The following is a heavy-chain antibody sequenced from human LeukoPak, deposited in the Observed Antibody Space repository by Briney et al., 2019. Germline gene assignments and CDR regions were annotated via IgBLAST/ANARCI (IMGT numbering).Heavy chain of an antibody. D-gene: IGHD3-9*01. J-gene: IGHJ6*02. CDR2: ISAYNGNT. CDR3: ARDQYDILTGYSAGYAMDV. Sequence: GASVNVSCKASGYTFTGYGISWVRQAPGQGLEWMGWISAYNGNTNSAQKLQGRVTMTTDTSTNTAYMELRSLRSDDTAVYHCARDQYDILTGYSAGYAMDVWGQGTTVTVSS. V-gene: IGHV1-18*01. CDR1: GYTFTGYG.